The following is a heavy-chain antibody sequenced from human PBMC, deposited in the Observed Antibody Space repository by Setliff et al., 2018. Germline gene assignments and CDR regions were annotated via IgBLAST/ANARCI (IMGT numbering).Heavy chain of an antibody. Sequence: ASVKVSCKASGYTFSNYDLHWVRQAPGQSLEWMGWINGGNGNTKYSPKFQDRVIITKDTSASTAYMELNSLRVDDTAVYYCAKVGGGILTLYFYYGMDVWGQGTTVTVSS. CDR1: GYTFSNYD. CDR3: AKVGGGILTLYFYYGMDV. J-gene: IGHJ6*02. CDR2: INGGNGNT. D-gene: IGHD3-9*01. V-gene: IGHV1-3*01.